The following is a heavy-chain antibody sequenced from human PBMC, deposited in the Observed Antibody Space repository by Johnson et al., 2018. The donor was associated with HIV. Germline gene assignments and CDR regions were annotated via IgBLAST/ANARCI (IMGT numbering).Heavy chain of an antibody. CDR1: RFNFKTYT. CDR2: MSNDGSNK. CDR3: AKYKDNWNYGALDI. V-gene: IGHV3-30*18. Sequence: QVQLVESGGGVVQPGRSLRLSCAASRFNFKTYTMHWVRQAPGKGLEWVALMSNDGSNKYYADSVKGRFTISRDNSKNTLYLQMNSLRAEDTAVYYCAKYKDNWNYGALDIWGQGTMVTVSS. J-gene: IGHJ3*02. D-gene: IGHD1-7*01.